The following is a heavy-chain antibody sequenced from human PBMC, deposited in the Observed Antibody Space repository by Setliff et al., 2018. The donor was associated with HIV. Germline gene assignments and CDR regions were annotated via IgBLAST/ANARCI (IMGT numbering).Heavy chain of an antibody. CDR1: GYTFRTYG. J-gene: IGHJ6*03. V-gene: IGHV1-18*01. CDR2: ISAYNGNT. Sequence: ASVKVSCKGSGYTFRTYGISWVRQAPGQGLEWMGWISAYNGNTNYAQKLQGRATMTTDTSTSTAYMELRSLRSDDTAVYYCARVKVVIATFYYMDVWGKGTLLVTVSS. CDR3: ARVKVVIATFYYMDV. D-gene: IGHD2-21*01.